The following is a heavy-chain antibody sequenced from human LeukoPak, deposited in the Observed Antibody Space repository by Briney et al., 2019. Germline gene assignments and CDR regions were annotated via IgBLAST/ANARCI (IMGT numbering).Heavy chain of an antibody. CDR2: INPNSGDT. CDR1: GYTFTGFY. V-gene: IGHV1-2*02. CDR3: AKGDFYGSGRDYYYYMDV. D-gene: IGHD3-10*01. Sequence: ASVKVSCKASGYTFTGFYMHWVRQAPGQGLEWMGWINPNSGDTNYVQKFQGRVTMTRDTSISTAYMELSRLRSDDTAVYNCAKGDFYGSGRDYYYYMDVWGKGTTVTISS. J-gene: IGHJ6*03.